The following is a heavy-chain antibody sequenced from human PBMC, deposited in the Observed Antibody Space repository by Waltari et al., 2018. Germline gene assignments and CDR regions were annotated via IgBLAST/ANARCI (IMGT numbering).Heavy chain of an antibody. CDR3: ARSPSITGFLEGRRPFDY. Sequence: QVQLVQSGAEVKKPGSSVKVSCKASGGTFSSYAISWVRQAPGQGLEWMGGIIPIFGTANYEQKFQGRVTITADKSTSTAYMELSSLRSEDTAVYYCARSPSITGFLEGRRPFDYWGQGTLVTVSS. V-gene: IGHV1-69*14. J-gene: IGHJ4*02. CDR1: GGTFSSYA. CDR2: IIPIFGTA. D-gene: IGHD3-3*01.